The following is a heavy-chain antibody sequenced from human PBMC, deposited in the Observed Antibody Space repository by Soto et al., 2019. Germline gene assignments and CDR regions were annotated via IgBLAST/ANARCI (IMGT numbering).Heavy chain of an antibody. CDR2: IFYRGTT. D-gene: IGHD2-8*01. CDR1: DGSISSRHYY. J-gene: IGHJ6*02. CDR3: ARLHARYYYYGMDV. V-gene: IGHV4-39*01. Sequence: QLQLQESGPGLVKPSETLSLTCTVSDGSISSRHYYWVWIRQPPGKGLEWIGNIFYRGTTYYNPSLKSRDTISVDTSKNQFSLNLNSVTASDTAVYYCARLHARYYYYGMDVWGQGTTVTVSS.